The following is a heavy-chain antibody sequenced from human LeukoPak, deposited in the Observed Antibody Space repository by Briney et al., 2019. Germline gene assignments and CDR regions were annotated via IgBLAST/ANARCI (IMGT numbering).Heavy chain of an antibody. CDR1: GYIFANYW. Sequence: GESLKISCQTAGYIFANYWTGWVRQTPERGLEWVGIILPYDSDTTYSPSFQGHVTISADKSTSTAFLQWISLKASDTGMYYCARLNTVRWELRPIGYFDYWGQGTLVTVSS. CDR3: ARLNTVRWELRPIGYFDY. J-gene: IGHJ4*02. CDR2: ILPYDSDT. D-gene: IGHD1-26*01. V-gene: IGHV5-51*01.